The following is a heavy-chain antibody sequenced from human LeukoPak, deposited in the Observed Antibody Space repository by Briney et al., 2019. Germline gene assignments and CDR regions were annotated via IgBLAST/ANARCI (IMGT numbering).Heavy chain of an antibody. CDR2: ISSSSSTI. CDR3: ALGGRGLQTSFDY. CDR1: GFTFSSNS. D-gene: IGHD5-24*01. V-gene: IGHV3-48*01. J-gene: IGHJ4*02. Sequence: GGSLRLSCAASGFTFSSNSMNWVRQAPGKGLEWVSYISSSSSTIYYADSVKGRFTISRDNAKNSLYLQMNSLRAEDTAVYYCALGGRGLQTSFDYWGQGTLVTVSS.